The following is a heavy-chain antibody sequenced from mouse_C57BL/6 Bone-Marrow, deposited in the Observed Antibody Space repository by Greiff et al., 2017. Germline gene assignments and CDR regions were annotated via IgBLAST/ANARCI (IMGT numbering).Heavy chain of an antibody. J-gene: IGHJ4*01. Sequence: QVQLQQPGAELVKPGASVKLSCKASGYTFTSYWMQWVKQRPGQGLEWIGEIDPSDSYTNYHQKFKGKATLTVDTSSSTAYMQLSSLTSEDSAVYYCAREDGSSSYYAMDYWGQGTSVTVSS. D-gene: IGHD1-1*01. V-gene: IGHV1-50*01. CDR3: AREDGSSSYYAMDY. CDR2: IDPSDSYT. CDR1: GYTFTSYW.